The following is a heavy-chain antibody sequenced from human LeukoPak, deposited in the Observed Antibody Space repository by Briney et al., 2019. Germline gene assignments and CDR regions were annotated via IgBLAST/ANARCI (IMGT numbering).Heavy chain of an antibody. CDR1: GFTFSNYG. V-gene: IGHV3-30*03. CDR2: ISHDGSNN. D-gene: IGHD6-19*01. CDR3: AREGLVAGVAFDI. J-gene: IGHJ3*02. Sequence: QPGGSLRLSCAASGFTFSNYGMHWVRQAPGKGLEWVVVISHDGSNNNYADSVKGRFTISRENAKNSLYLLMNSLRAGDTAVYYCAREGLVAGVAFDIWGQGTMVTVSS.